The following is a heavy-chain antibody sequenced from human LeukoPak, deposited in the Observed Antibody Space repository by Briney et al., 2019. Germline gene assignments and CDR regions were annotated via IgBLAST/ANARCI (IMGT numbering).Heavy chain of an antibody. Sequence: GGSLRLSCAASGFTFSRFWMGGVRQAPGKGLEWVANIKPDGSEKNYGDSVWGRFTISRDNARNSLYLQMNSLRAEDTAVYYCARENYFDYWGQGTLVTVSS. CDR1: GFTFSRFW. J-gene: IGHJ4*02. CDR2: IKPDGSEK. V-gene: IGHV3-7*04. CDR3: ARENYFDY.